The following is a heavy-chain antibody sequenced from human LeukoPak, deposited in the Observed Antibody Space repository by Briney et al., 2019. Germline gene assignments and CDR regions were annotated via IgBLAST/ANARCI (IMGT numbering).Heavy chain of an antibody. D-gene: IGHD1-20*01. CDR1: GFTFSSYA. V-gene: IGHV3-23*01. Sequence: GGSLRLSCAASGFTFSSYAMSWVRQAPGKGLEWVSAISGSGGSTYYADSVKGRFTISRDNSKNTLYLQMNSLRAEDTAVYYCAKVPNNWNDGGGDYWGQGTLVTVSS. J-gene: IGHJ4*02. CDR2: ISGSGGST. CDR3: AKVPNNWNDGGGDY.